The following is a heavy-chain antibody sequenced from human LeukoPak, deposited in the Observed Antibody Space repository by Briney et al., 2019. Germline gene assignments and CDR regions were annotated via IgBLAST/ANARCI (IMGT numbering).Heavy chain of an antibody. CDR1: GGSISTYY. CDR3: ARXXXAXHGAFDI. Sequence: SETLSLTCTVSGGSISTYYWSWLRQPPGKGLEWIGYVYYSGSTNYNPSLKSRVTISVDTSKNQFSLNLSSVTAADTAVYYCARXXXAXHGAFDIWGQGTMVTVSS. CDR2: VYYSGST. V-gene: IGHV4-59*01. J-gene: IGHJ3*02.